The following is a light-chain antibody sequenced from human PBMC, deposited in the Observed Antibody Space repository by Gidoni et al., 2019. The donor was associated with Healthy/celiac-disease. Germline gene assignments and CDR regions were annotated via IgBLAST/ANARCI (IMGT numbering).Light chain of an antibody. Sequence: DIQMTQSPSSLSASVGDRVTITCRASQSISSYLNWYQQKPGKAPKLLIYAASSLQSGVPSRFSGSGSGTDFTLTISSLQPEDFATYYCQQSYSTPPDFTCGPGTKVDIK. CDR1: QSISSY. V-gene: IGKV1-39*01. J-gene: IGKJ3*01. CDR2: AAS. CDR3: QQSYSTPPDFT.